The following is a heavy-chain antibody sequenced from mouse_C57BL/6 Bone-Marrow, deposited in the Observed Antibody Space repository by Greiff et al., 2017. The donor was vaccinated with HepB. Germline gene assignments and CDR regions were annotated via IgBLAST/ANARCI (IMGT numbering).Heavy chain of an antibody. CDR2: INPSTGGT. CDR3: ARKKYYSKFAY. Sequence: EVMLVESGPELVKPGASVKISCKASGYSFTGYYMNWVKQSPEKSLEWIGEINPSTGGTTYNQKFKAKATLTVDKSSSTAYMQLKSLTSEDSAVYYCARKKYYSKFAYWGQGTLVTVSA. CDR1: GYSFTGYY. D-gene: IGHD2-5*01. J-gene: IGHJ3*01. V-gene: IGHV1-42*01.